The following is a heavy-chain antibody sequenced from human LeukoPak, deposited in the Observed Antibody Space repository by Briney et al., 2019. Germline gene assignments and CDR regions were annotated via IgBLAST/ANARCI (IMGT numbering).Heavy chain of an antibody. CDR1: GLTFSNYW. CDR3: ISSSPNFYY. V-gene: IGHV3-74*01. CDR2: INSDGSDT. Sequence: PGGSLRLSCATSGLTFSNYWMHWVRQAPGKGLVWVSRINSDGSDTRYADSVKGRFTISRDNAKNTLFLQMNSLRVEDTAVYYCISSSPNFYYWGQGTLVTVSS. J-gene: IGHJ4*02.